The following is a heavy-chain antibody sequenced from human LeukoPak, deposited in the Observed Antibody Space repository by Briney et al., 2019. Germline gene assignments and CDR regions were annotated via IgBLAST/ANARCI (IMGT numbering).Heavy chain of an antibody. V-gene: IGHV3-21*01. CDR1: GFSFGSYS. D-gene: IGHD3-22*01. Sequence: PGGSLRLSCAVSGFSFGSYSMNWVRQAPGKGLEWVSSITSSGSYINYADSVKGRFTTSRDNAKNSLYLQMNSLRAEDTAVYYCAREGYYDSGTFDIWAKGQWSPSLQ. CDR3: AREGYYDSGTFDI. J-gene: IGHJ3*02. CDR2: ITSSGSYI.